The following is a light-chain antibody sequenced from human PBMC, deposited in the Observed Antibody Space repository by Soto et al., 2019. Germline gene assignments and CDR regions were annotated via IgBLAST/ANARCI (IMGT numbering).Light chain of an antibody. CDR2: EVS. CDR1: SSDVGGYNY. J-gene: IGLJ1*01. CDR3: SSYTTTNTDV. V-gene: IGLV2-14*01. Sequence: QSALTQPASVSGSPGQSITISCTGTSSDVGGYNYVSWYQQHPGKAPKLMIYEVSNRPSGVSYRFSGSKSGNTASLTISGLQAEDEADYYCSSYTTTNTDVFGTGTQLTVL.